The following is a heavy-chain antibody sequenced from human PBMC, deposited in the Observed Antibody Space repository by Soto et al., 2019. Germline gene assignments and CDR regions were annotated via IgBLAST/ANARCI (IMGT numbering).Heavy chain of an antibody. Sequence: GGSLRLSCAASGFTFSVPWMSWVRQAPGKGLEWVAKIRQDGSEKYYVDSVRGRFTISRDNAKSSLYLQMNRLIADDTAVYYCARDGYSYALDVWGQGPTVTVS. CDR2: IRQDGSEK. V-gene: IGHV3-7*01. CDR1: GFTFSVPW. J-gene: IGHJ6*02. CDR3: ARDGYSYALDV.